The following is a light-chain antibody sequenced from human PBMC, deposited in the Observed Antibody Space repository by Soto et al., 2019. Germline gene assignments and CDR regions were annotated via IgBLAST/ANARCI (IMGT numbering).Light chain of an antibody. J-gene: IGKJ1*01. CDR2: GAS. CDR1: QSVSSNF. Sequence: EIVLTQSPGTLSLSPGERATLSCRASQSVSSNFLAWYQQRPGQAPRLLIYGASNRATGIPDRFSGSGSGTDFTLTISRLEPEDFAVYFCQQYVTSPRTFGQGTKVDIK. CDR3: QQYVTSPRT. V-gene: IGKV3-20*01.